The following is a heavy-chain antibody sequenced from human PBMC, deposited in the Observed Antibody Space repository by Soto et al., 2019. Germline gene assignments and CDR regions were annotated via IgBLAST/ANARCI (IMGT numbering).Heavy chain of an antibody. J-gene: IGHJ6*02. Sequence: SVKVSCKASGFTFTSSAVQWVRQARGQRLEWIGWIVVGSGNTNYAQKFQERVTMTRDTSISTAYMELSRLRSDDTAVYYCARGMVRGVHYYYYGMDVWGQGTTVTVSS. V-gene: IGHV1-58*01. CDR3: ARGMVRGVHYYYYGMDV. CDR1: GFTFTSSA. D-gene: IGHD3-10*01. CDR2: IVVGSGNT.